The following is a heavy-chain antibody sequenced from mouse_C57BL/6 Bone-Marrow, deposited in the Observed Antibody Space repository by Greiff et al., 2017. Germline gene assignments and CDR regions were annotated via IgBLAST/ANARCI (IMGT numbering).Heavy chain of an antibody. J-gene: IGHJ2*01. Sequence: VTLPHSGAELVRPGASVKLSCTASGFNIKDDYMHWVKQRPEQGLEWIGWIDPENGDTEYASKFQGKATITADTSSNTAYLQLSSLTSEDTAVYYCTTVVHYWGQGTTLTVSS. V-gene: IGHV14-4*01. CDR3: TTVVHY. CDR2: IDPENGDT. D-gene: IGHD1-1*01. CDR1: GFNIKDDY.